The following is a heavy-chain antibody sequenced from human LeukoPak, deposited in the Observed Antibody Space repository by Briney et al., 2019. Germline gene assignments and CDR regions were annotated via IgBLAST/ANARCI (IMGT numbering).Heavy chain of an antibody. CDR1: GFTFSSYA. CDR2: ISYDGSNK. V-gene: IGHV3-30-3*01. D-gene: IGHD3-3*01. J-gene: IGHJ5*02. Sequence: PGGSLRLSCAASGFTFSSYAMHWVRQAPGKGLEWVAVISYDGSNKYYADSVKGRFTISRDNSKNTLYLQMNSLRAEDTAVYYRARDWSGGRFLEWPRQYNWFDPWGQGTLVTVSS. CDR3: ARDWSGGRFLEWPRQYNWFDP.